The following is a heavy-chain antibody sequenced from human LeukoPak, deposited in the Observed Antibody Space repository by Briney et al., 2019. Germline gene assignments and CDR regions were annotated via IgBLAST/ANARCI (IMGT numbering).Heavy chain of an antibody. V-gene: IGHV3-15*01. CDR3: TTDLGLTMIRGVIVY. D-gene: IGHD3-10*01. CDR1: GFTFSNYA. J-gene: IGHJ4*02. CDR2: IKSKGDGETI. Sequence: PGGSLRLSCAASGFTFSNYAMSWVRQAPGKGLEWVGRIKSKGDGETIDNAAPVKGRFTMSRDDSKATLYLQMNSLKAEDTAVYYCTTDLGLTMIRGVIVYWGQGALVTVSS.